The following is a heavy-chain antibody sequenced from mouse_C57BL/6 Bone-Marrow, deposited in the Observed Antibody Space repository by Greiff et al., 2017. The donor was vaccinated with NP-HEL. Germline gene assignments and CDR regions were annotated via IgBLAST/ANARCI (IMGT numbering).Heavy chain of an antibody. D-gene: IGHD2-4*01. Sequence: EVQVVESGGDLVKPGGSLKLSCAASGFTFSSYGMSWVRQTPDKRLEWVATISSGGSYTYYPDSVKGRFTISRDNAKNTLYLQMSSLKSEDTAMYYCAGAIYYDYDEAMDYWGQVTSVTVSS. V-gene: IGHV5-6*01. J-gene: IGHJ4*01. CDR3: AGAIYYDYDEAMDY. CDR1: GFTFSSYG. CDR2: ISSGGSYT.